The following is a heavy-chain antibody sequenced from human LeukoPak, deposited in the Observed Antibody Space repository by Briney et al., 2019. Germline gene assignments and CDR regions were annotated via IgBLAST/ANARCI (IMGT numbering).Heavy chain of an antibody. CDR2: INAGNGNT. CDR1: GYTFTSYA. D-gene: IGHD2-2*01. Sequence: ASVKVSCKASGYTFTSYAMHWVRQAPGQRLEWMGWINAGNGNTKYSQKFQGRVTITRDTSASTAYMELSSLRSEDTAVYYRARGERCSSTSCYAMSEYFQHWGQGTLVTVSS. CDR3: ARGERCSSTSCYAMSEYFQH. V-gene: IGHV1-3*01. J-gene: IGHJ1*01.